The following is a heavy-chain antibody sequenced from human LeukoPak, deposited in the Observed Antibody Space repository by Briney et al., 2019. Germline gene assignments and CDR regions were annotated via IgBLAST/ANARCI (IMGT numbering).Heavy chain of an antibody. CDR3: ARHSTTYYDFDY. CDR1: GGSISNYY. D-gene: IGHD2/OR15-2a*01. Sequence: PSETLSLTCTVSGGSISNYYWTWLRQPPGKGLEWIGYIFHSGSTKYTPSLQSRVTISVDTSKNRFSLKLSSVTAADTAVYYCARHSTTYYDFDYWGQGTLVTVSS. CDR2: IFHSGST. J-gene: IGHJ4*02. V-gene: IGHV4-59*08.